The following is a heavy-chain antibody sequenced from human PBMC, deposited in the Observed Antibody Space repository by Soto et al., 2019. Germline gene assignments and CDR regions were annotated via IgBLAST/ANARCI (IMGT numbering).Heavy chain of an antibody. CDR2: IRQDSSEE. CDR1: GFTFSNYL. J-gene: IGHJ3*02. Sequence: EVQLVESGGGSVQPRGSLRLSCAASGFTFSNYLMTWVRQAPGKGLEWVANIRQDSSEESYVDSVKGRFTISRDNAKSSLYLQMNSLRADDTAVYYCARELYAAFHIWGQGTMVTVSS. D-gene: IGHD3-3*01. V-gene: IGHV3-7*01. CDR3: ARELYAAFHI.